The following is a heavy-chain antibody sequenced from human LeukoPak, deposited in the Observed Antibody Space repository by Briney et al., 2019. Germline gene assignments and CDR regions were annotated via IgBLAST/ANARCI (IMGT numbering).Heavy chain of an antibody. CDR2: IYYSRST. D-gene: IGHD2-8*01. CDR1: GGSISSGYYD. Sequence: SETLSLTCTVSGGSISSGYYDWSWIRQPPGKGLEWIGYIYYSRSTYYNPSPKSRVTISVDTSKNQFSPKLSSVTPADTAVYYCARGYIVPSGGLWGQGPTAPVSS. V-gene: IGHV4-30-4*01. J-gene: IGHJ6*02. CDR3: ARGYIVPSGGL.